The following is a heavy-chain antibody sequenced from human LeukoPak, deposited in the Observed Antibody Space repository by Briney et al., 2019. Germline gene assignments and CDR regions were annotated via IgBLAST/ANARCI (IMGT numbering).Heavy chain of an antibody. CDR3: AREITWEVIPI. D-gene: IGHD3-16*01. J-gene: IGHJ3*02. V-gene: IGHV3-7*01. CDR1: GFTFSTYW. Sequence: QSGGSLRLSCAASGFTFSTYWMSWVRQAPGKGLEWVANIKQDGSETFYVDSVKGRFTISRDNAKNSLYLQMSSLTAEDTAVYYCAREITWEVIPIWGQGTMVTVSS. CDR2: IKQDGSET.